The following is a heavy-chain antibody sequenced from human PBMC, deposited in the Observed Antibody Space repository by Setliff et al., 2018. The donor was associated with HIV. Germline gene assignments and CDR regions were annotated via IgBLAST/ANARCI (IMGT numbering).Heavy chain of an antibody. J-gene: IGHJ3*02. D-gene: IGHD6-13*01. CDR1: GGTFSSYA. Sequence: ASVKVSCKASGGTFSSYAITWVRQAPGQGLEWMGDFIPISGTANYAQKFQGRVTITADESTSTASMELSSLRSDDTAVYYCARGRSRAKDAFDIWGQGTMVTVSS. V-gene: IGHV1-69*13. CDR2: FIPISGTA. CDR3: ARGRSRAKDAFDI.